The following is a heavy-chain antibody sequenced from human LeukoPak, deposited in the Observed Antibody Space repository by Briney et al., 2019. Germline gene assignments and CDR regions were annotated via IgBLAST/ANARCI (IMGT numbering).Heavy chain of an antibody. V-gene: IGHV3-23*01. J-gene: IGHJ4*02. CDR1: GFTFSNYA. CDR2: IRSNGATA. D-gene: IGHD1-1*01. CDR3: ARGQEFDDGVFDS. Sequence: QPGGSLRLSCAASGFTFSNYAMTWVRQAPGKGLEWVSTIRSNGATAYNADSVKGRFTISRDNSKNTVYLQMNSLRVEDTAIYYCARGQEFDDGVFDSWGQGTLVTVSS.